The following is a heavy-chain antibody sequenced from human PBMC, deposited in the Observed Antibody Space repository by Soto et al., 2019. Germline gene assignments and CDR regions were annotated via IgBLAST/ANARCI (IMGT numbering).Heavy chain of an antibody. D-gene: IGHD6-13*01. Sequence: PSETLSLTCTVSGDSISSSTYFWGWIRQPPGKGLEWIGSVDYSGTTYYNTSLRTRATISVDTSKNQFSLKLSSVTAADTAVYYCARRYSSAFDIWGQGTMVTVSS. CDR3: ARRYSSAFDI. CDR2: VDYSGTT. V-gene: IGHV4-39*01. CDR1: GDSISSSTYF. J-gene: IGHJ3*02.